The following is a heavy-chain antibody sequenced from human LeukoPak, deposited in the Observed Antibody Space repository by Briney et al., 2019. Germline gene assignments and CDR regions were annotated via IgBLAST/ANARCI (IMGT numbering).Heavy chain of an antibody. CDR2: IYYSGST. CDR1: GGSISSYY. V-gene: IGHV4-59*08. Sequence: SETLSLTCTVSGGSISSYYWSWIRQPPGKGLEWIGYIYYSGSTNYNPSLKSRVTISVDTSKNQFSLKLSSVTAADTAVYYCARRLGRLRGVAFDIWDQGTMVTVSS. D-gene: IGHD5-12*01. CDR3: ARRLGRLRGVAFDI. J-gene: IGHJ3*02.